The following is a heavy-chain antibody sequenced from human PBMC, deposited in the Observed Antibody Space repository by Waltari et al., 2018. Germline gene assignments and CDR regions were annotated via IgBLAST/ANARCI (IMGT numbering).Heavy chain of an antibody. V-gene: IGHV3-48*01. CDR3: TRNSFDL. CDR1: GFTFSSYA. Sequence: EVQVVESGGGLVQPGGSLSLSCAAPGFTFSSYAMNWVRQAPGKGLEWVSYITSSSGTIYYADSVKGRFTISRDNAKNSLYLQMNSLRAEDTAVYYCTRNSFDLWGQGTMVTVSS. CDR2: ITSSSGTI. J-gene: IGHJ3*01.